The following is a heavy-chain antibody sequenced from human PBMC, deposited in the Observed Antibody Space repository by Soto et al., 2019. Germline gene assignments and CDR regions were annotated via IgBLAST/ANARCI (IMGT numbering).Heavy chain of an antibody. CDR1: GYILSSYY. CDR2: INPSGGST. J-gene: IGHJ5*02. CDR3: ARSYFGGDCLINWFDP. D-gene: IGHD2-21*02. Sequence: GASVKVSCKASGYILSSYYMHWVRQAPGQGLEWMGIINPSGGSTTYAQKFQGRVTMTRDTSTSTVYMELSSLTSEDTAMYYCARSYFGGDCLINWFDPWG. V-gene: IGHV1-46*01.